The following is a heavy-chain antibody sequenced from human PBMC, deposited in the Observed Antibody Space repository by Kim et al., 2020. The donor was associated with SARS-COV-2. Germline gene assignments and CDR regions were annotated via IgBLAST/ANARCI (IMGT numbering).Heavy chain of an antibody. CDR3: ARARSDYCSDNNCYSNWFGP. D-gene: IGHD2-15*01. V-gene: IGHV5-51*01. Sequence: GESLKISCKGSGYTFTSYWIAWVRQMPGKGLEWMGMIYSGDSDTRYSPSFQGQVTISVDKSINTAYLQWSSLKASDSAMFYCARARSDYCSDNNCYSNWFGPWGQGTPVTVSS. CDR2: IYSGDSDT. J-gene: IGHJ5*02. CDR1: GYTFTSYW.